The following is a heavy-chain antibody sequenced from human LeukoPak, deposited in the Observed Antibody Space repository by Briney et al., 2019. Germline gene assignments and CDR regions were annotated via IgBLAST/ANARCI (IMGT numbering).Heavy chain of an antibody. CDR3: AKDRSAVVRASPMDS. J-gene: IGHJ4*02. CDR1: GFTFSNFA. V-gene: IGHV3-64D*06. Sequence: GGSLRLSCSASGFTFSNFALHWVRQAPGKGLEYVSAISHDGGRAYYADSVQGRFTISRDNSKNTLYLHMNNLRPEDTAVYYCAKDRSAVVRASPMDSWGQGTLVIVSS. D-gene: IGHD3-10*01. CDR2: ISHDGGRA.